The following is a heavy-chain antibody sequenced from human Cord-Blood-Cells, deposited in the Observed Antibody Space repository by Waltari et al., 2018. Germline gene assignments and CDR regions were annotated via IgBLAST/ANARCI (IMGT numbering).Heavy chain of an antibody. Sequence: QVQLQQWGAGLLKPSETLSLTCAVYGGSFSGYYWSWISQPPGKGLEWIGEINHRGSTNYNPSLKSRVTISVDTSKNQFSLKLSSVTAADTAVYYCARGLYNWNDAPFDYWGQGTLVTVSS. CDR3: ARGLYNWNDAPFDY. CDR1: GGSFSGYY. V-gene: IGHV4-34*01. J-gene: IGHJ4*02. CDR2: INHRGST. D-gene: IGHD1-20*01.